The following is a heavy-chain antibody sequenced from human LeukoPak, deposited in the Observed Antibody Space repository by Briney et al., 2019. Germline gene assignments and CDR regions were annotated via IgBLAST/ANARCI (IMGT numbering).Heavy chain of an antibody. CDR2: INHSGST. CDR1: GGSFSGYY. CDR3: ARGGYSSSWYRSAEYFQH. J-gene: IGHJ1*01. V-gene: IGHV4-34*01. Sequence: SETLSLTCAVYGGSFSGYYWSWIRQPPGKGLEWIGEINHSGSTNYNPSLKSRVTISVDTSKNQFSLKLSSVTAADTAVYYYARGGYSSSWYRSAEYFQHWGQGTLVTVSS. D-gene: IGHD6-13*01.